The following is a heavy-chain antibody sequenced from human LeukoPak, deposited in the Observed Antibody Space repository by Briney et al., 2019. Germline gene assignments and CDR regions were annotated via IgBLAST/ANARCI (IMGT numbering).Heavy chain of an antibody. Sequence: GGSLRLSCLASGFTFSNYSMTWVRQAPGKGLEWVSEISGSGASTYYADAVKGPFSIARDNSKNTLYLQMDSLILEDTALYYCAKGYCSGGSCPHYSYYMAVWGKGTTVVVSS. CDR2: ISGSGAST. J-gene: IGHJ6*03. CDR1: GFTFSNYS. D-gene: IGHD2-15*01. CDR3: AKGYCSGGSCPHYSYYMAV. V-gene: IGHV3-23*01.